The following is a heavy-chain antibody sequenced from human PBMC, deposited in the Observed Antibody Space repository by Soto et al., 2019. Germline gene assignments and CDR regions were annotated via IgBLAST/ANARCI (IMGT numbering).Heavy chain of an antibody. Sequence: EVKLVESGGGLFQPGGSLRLSCETSGFIFSMYWMNWVRQVPGKGPQWVARITDDGSTTYYAASVEGRFTISIDNAKNALYLQLTSLRADDTAVYYCTRGPRPTSIGTGAFWGQGTLVTVSS. J-gene: IGHJ4*02. CDR1: GFIFSMYW. CDR3: TRGPRPTSIGTGAF. V-gene: IGHV3-74*01. CDR2: ITDDGSTT. D-gene: IGHD3-10*01.